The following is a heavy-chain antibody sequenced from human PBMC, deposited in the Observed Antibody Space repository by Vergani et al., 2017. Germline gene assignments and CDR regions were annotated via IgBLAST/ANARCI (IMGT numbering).Heavy chain of an antibody. D-gene: IGHD5-12*01. J-gene: IGHJ6*02. CDR3: SKANPRNSGYDYRYYYHAMDV. V-gene: IGHV3-23*01. CDR1: GFTFNHFA. Sequence: EVQLLESRGDLVQPGGSLRLSCAASGFTFNHFAMNWVRQAPGKGLEWVSGISGSGGSTYYAGSVKGRFTISRDSSKNTLYLQMNSLSAGDTAVYYCSKANPRNSGYDYRYYYHAMDVWGQGTTVTVS. CDR2: ISGSGGST.